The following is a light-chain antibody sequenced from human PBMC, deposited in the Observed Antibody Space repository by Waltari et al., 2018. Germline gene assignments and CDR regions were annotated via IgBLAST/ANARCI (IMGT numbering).Light chain of an antibody. Sequence: DIQMTQSPSTLSASVGDRVTIHCRARQRISSLLAWFQNKPGNAPKLLIYKATTVESGVPSWCNGSGSETEFTLTITSLQPDDFATYYCQQYNSHLLTFGGGTKVEIK. CDR1: QRISSL. V-gene: IGKV1-5*03. CDR3: QQYNSHLLT. CDR2: KAT. J-gene: IGKJ4*01.